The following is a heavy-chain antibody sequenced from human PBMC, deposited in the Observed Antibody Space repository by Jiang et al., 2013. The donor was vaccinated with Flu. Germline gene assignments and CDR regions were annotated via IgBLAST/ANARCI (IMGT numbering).Heavy chain of an antibody. D-gene: IGHD3-22*01. V-gene: IGHV4-31*03. CDR2: MYYSGAT. J-gene: IGHJ4*02. Sequence: GLVKPSQTLSLTCTVSGGSISRHGYYWSWIRQHPGKGLGWIGYMYYSGATYYNPSLKSRAIISIDTSKNQFSLRLSSVTAADTAVYYCAQDQGATMIVVWGQGTLVTVSS. CDR1: GGSISRHGYY. CDR3: AQDQGATMIVV.